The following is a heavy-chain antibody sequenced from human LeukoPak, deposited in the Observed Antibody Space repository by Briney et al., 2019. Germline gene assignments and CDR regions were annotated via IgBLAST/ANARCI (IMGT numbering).Heavy chain of an antibody. CDR1: GFTFSNYN. V-gene: IGHV3-48*04. D-gene: IGHD4-17*01. J-gene: IGHJ3*02. CDR3: ARHGAPDAFDI. Sequence: PGGSLRLSCAASGFTFSNYNMNWVRQGPGKGLEWVSNIRSSGSTRHYADSVKGRFTISRDNAKNSLYLQMNSLRAEDTAVYYCARHGAPDAFDIWGQGTMVTVSS. CDR2: IRSSGSTR.